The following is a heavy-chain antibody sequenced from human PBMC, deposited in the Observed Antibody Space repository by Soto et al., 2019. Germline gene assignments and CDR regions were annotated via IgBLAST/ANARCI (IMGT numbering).Heavy chain of an antibody. D-gene: IGHD3-10*01. V-gene: IGHV3-33*01. CDR3: ARDLSRSGNWKNDAFHI. CDR2: MWYDGTSK. CDR1: RFTFRSSG. Sequence: SLRLSCAVSRFTFRSSGVHGVLRPPVKGLELVAVMWYDGTSKYYADSVKGRFTISRDNSKTTMYLQMNSLRDEDTAMYYCARDLSRSGNWKNDAFHIWGQGTMVTVSS. J-gene: IGHJ3*02.